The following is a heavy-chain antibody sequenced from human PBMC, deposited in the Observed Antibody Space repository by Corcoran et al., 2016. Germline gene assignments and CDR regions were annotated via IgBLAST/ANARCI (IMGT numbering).Heavy chain of an antibody. CDR3: ARMGLPDEDYYDCMDV. J-gene: IGHJ6*02. V-gene: IGHV2-26*01. Sequence: QVTLQEAGPVLEKPTETLTLTCTVAGFSQSNARMGVSWIRQPPGKAMEWLAHIFSNDEKSYSTSLKSRLTNSKDTSKSQLDRTMTNMDPVDTATYYCARMGLPDEDYYDCMDVWGQGTMVTVSS. CDR2: IFSNDEK. CDR1: GFSQSNARMG.